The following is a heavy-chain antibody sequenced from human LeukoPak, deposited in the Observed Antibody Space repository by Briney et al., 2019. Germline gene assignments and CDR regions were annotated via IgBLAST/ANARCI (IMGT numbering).Heavy chain of an antibody. J-gene: IGHJ3*02. CDR3: AKDSRYSGNIKAFDI. D-gene: IGHD1-26*01. V-gene: IGHV3-23*01. CDR2: ISGSGGST. CDR1: GFTFSSYA. Sequence: PGGSLRLSCAASGFTFSSYAMSWVRQAPGKGLEWVSGISGSGGSTNYADSVKGRFTISRDNSKNTLYLQMNSLRAEDTAVYYCAKDSRYSGNIKAFDIRGKGTMVTVSS.